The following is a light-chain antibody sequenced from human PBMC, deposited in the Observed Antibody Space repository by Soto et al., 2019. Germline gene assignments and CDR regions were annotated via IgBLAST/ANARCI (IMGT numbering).Light chain of an antibody. CDR2: EVS. CDR1: SSDVGKYSY. CDR3: SSYTGSSINTVV. J-gene: IGLJ2*01. Sequence: QSALTQPASVSGSPGQSITISCTGTSSDVGKYSYVSWYQQHPAKAPKLMIFEVSNRPSGVSNRFSGSKSGNTASLTISGLQAEDEADYYCSSYTGSSINTVVFGGGTKVT. V-gene: IGLV2-14*01.